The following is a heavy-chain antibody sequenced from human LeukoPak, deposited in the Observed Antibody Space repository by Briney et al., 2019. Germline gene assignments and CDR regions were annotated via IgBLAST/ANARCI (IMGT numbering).Heavy chain of an antibody. J-gene: IGHJ4*02. CDR2: MNSDGSAT. Sequence: GGSLRLSCAASGFSFSNYWMHWVRQAPGKGLVWVTRMNSDGSATYYADSVQGRFTISRDNAKNTLYLQMNSLRAEDTAMYFCAKSPNFFDSWGQGTLLTVSS. V-gene: IGHV3-74*01. CDR3: AKSPNFFDS. CDR1: GFSFSNYW.